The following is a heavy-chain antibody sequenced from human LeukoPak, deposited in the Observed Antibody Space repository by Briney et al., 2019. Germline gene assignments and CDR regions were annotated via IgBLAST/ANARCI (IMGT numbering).Heavy chain of an antibody. CDR2: IYSDGRT. V-gene: IGHV3-66*01. CDR1: GFTVSSNH. J-gene: IGHJ4*02. CDR3: ARGLLIDY. Sequence: GGSLRRSCAASGFTVSSNHMSWVRQAPGKGLEWVSVIYSDGRTYYADSMKGKFTISRDNSKNTLDLQMHSLRVEDTAVYYCARGLLIDYWGQGTLVTVSS.